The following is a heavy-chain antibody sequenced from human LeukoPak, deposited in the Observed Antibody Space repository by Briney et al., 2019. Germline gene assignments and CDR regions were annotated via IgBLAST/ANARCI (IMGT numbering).Heavy chain of an antibody. Sequence: SETLSLTCAVYGGSFSGYYWSWIRQPPGKGLEWIGEINHSGSTNYNPSLKSRVTISVDTSKNQFSLKLSSVTAADTAVYYCARSLRGSGSYLGYWGQGTLVTVSS. D-gene: IGHD3-10*02. J-gene: IGHJ4*02. CDR2: INHSGST. V-gene: IGHV4-34*01. CDR1: GGSFSGYY. CDR3: ARSLRGSGSYLGY.